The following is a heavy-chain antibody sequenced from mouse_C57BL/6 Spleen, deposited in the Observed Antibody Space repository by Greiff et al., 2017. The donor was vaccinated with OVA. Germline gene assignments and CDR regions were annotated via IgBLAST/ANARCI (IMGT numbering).Heavy chain of an antibody. J-gene: IGHJ2*01. CDR1: GYTFTDYN. Sequence: VQLKESGPELVKPGASVKIPCKASGYTFTDYNMDWVKQSHGKSLEWIGDINPNNGGPIYNQTFKGKATLTVDKSSSTAYMELRSLTSEDTAVYYCARIYYDYDEGRPHFDYWGQGTTLTVSS. V-gene: IGHV1-18*01. CDR3: ARIYYDYDEGRPHFDY. CDR2: INPNNGGP. D-gene: IGHD2-4*01.